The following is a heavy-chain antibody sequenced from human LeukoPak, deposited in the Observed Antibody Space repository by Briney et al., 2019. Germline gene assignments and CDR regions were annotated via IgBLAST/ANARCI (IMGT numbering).Heavy chain of an antibody. CDR3: AKACPITMIVVVTSPFDT. J-gene: IGHJ4*01. V-gene: IGHV3-23*01. D-gene: IGHD3-22*01. CDR1: GFTFSSYA. Sequence: GGSLRLSCAASGFTFSSYAMSWVRQAPGKGLEWVSAISGSGGSTYYADSVKGRCTISRDNPKNTLNLQMNSLRAEDTAVYHCAKACPITMIVVVTSPFDTRGHRAPVTVSS. CDR2: ISGSGGST.